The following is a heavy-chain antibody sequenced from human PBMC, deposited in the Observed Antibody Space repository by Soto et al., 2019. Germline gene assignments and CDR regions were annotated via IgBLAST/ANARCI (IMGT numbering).Heavy chain of an antibody. V-gene: IGHV4-59*01. Sequence: SETLSLTCTVSGGSISSYYWSWIRQPPGKGLEWIGYIYYSGSTNYNPSLKSRVTISVDTSKNQFSLKLSSVTAADTAVYYCARLYGDLTPYYFDYWGQGTLVTVSS. CDR1: GGSISSYY. CDR3: ARLYGDLTPYYFDY. CDR2: IYYSGST. J-gene: IGHJ4*02. D-gene: IGHD4-17*01.